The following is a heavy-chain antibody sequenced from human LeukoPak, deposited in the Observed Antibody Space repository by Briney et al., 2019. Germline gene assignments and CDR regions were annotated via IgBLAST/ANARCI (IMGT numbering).Heavy chain of an antibody. V-gene: IGHV4-39*07. Sequence: SETLSLTCTVSGGSIRSSSYYWGWIRQPPGKGLEWIGSIYYSGSTYYNPSLKSRVTISVDTSKNQFSLKLSSVTAADTAVYYCARGRITIFGVVIGFGAFDIWGQGTMVTVSS. J-gene: IGHJ3*02. CDR1: GGSIRSSSYY. CDR2: IYYSGST. CDR3: ARGRITIFGVVIGFGAFDI. D-gene: IGHD3-3*01.